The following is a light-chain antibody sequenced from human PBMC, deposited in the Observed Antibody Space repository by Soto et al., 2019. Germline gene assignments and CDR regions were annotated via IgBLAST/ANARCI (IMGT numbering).Light chain of an antibody. J-gene: IGLJ1*01. CDR1: SSNIGAGYD. Sequence: QSVLTQPPSVSGAPGQRVTISCTGSSSNIGAGYDVHWYQQLPGTAPKLLIYGNSNRPSGVPDRFSGSKSGTSASLAITGLQAEDEADYYCQSYDSSLSGLLCVFGTGTKVTVL. CDR3: QSYDSSLSGLLCV. CDR2: GNS. V-gene: IGLV1-40*01.